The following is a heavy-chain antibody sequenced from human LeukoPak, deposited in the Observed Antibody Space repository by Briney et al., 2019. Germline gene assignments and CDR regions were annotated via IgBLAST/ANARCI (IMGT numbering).Heavy chain of an antibody. CDR2: INHSGST. V-gene: IGHV4-39*01. CDR1: GGSISSSSYY. D-gene: IGHD6-13*01. Sequence: PSETLSLTCTVSGGSISSSSYYWGWIRQPPGKGLEWIGEINHSGSTNYNPSLKSRVTISVDTSKNQFSLKLSSVTAADTAVYYCARPTPRIAAAGTGAFDIWGQGTMVTVSS. J-gene: IGHJ3*02. CDR3: ARPTPRIAAAGTGAFDI.